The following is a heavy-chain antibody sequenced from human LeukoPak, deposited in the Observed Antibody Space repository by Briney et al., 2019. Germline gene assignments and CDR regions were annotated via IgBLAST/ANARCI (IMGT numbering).Heavy chain of an antibody. CDR1: GFTFSSYS. CDR2: ISSSSSYI. J-gene: IGHJ5*02. CDR3: ARGPAYCGGDCFGWNWFDP. V-gene: IGHV3-21*01. Sequence: PGGSLRLSCAASGFTFSSYSMNWVRQAPGKGLEWVSSISSSSSYIYYADSVKGRFTISRDNAKNSLYLQMNSLRAEDTAVYYCARGPAYCGGDCFGWNWFDPWGQGTLVTVSS. D-gene: IGHD2-21*02.